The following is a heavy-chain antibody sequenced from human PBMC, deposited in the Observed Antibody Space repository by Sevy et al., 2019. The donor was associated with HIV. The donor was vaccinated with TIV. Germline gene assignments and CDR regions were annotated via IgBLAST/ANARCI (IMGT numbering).Heavy chain of an antibody. D-gene: IGHD6-19*01. CDR2: IGAYNGNT. CDR1: GYTFTTYG. CDR3: ARGSSVWYMHFDC. Sequence: ASVKVSCKASGYTFTTYGISWVRQAPGQGLEWMGWIGAYNGNTNYAQKFQGRVTMTTDTSTSTAYMELRSLRSDDAAVYFCARGSSVWYMHFDCWGQGTLVTVSS. J-gene: IGHJ4*02. V-gene: IGHV1-18*01.